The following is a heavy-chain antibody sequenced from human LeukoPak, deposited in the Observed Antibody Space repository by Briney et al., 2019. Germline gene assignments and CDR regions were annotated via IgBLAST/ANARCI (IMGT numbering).Heavy chain of an antibody. J-gene: IGHJ4*02. Sequence: HPGGSLRLSCAASGFTFSSYWMAWVRQAPGKGLEWVANIKGDASARHQADSVKGRFTISRDNAQNSVYLQMSSLRVEDTGVYYCARDVGGSLDYWGQGTLVTVSS. CDR3: ARDVGGSLDY. V-gene: IGHV3-7*01. D-gene: IGHD1-26*01. CDR1: GFTFSSYW. CDR2: IKGDASAR.